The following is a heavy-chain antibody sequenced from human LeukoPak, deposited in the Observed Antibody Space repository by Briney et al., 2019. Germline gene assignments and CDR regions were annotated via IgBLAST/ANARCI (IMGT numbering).Heavy chain of an antibody. V-gene: IGHV1-8*03. CDR1: GYTFTSYD. D-gene: IGHD3-10*01. J-gene: IGHJ6*03. CDR2: MNPNSGKT. Sequence: ASVKVSSEASGYTFTSYDIKGGPEATGQGGGRRGWMNPNSGKTGYAQKFQGRVTITRNTAISTAYMELSSLRSEDTAVYYCARVLLWFGELLPYYMDVWGKGTTVTVSS. CDR3: ARVLLWFGELLPYYMDV.